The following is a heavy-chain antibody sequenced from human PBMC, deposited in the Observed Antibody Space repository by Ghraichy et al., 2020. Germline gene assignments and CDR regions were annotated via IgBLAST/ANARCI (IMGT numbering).Heavy chain of an antibody. D-gene: IGHD5-18*01. CDR3: ARESPSDTAMVQMGDYYYYYYYMDV. CDR1: GGTFSSYA. CDR2: IIPIFGTA. Sequence: SVKVSCKASGGTFSSYAISWVRQAPGQGLEWMGGIIPIFGTANYAQKFQGRVTITADESTSTAYMELSSLRSEDTAVYYCARESPSDTAMVQMGDYYYYYYYMDVWGKGTTVTVSS. V-gene: IGHV1-69*13. J-gene: IGHJ6*03.